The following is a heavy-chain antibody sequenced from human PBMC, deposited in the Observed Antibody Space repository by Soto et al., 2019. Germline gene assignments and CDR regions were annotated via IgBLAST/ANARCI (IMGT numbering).Heavy chain of an antibody. CDR2: INHSGST. J-gene: IGHJ6*03. Sequence: SETLSLTCAVYGGSFSGYYWSWIRQPPGKGLEWTGEINHSGSTNYNPSLKSRVTISVDTSKNQFSLKLSSVTAADTAVYYCARVRGHVGDILTGYYNGYYYYYMDVWGKGTTVTVSS. CDR3: ARVRGHVGDILTGYYNGYYYYYMDV. D-gene: IGHD3-9*01. CDR1: GGSFSGYY. V-gene: IGHV4-34*01.